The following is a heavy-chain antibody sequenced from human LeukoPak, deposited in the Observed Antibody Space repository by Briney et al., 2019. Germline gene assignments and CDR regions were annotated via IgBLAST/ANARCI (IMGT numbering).Heavy chain of an antibody. CDR2: ISASGGST. Sequence: GGSLSPSCEASGFTFSSHAMSWVRQAPGKGLEWVSLISASGGSTYYGDSVNGRFTISRDNSKNTVYLQMNSLTTEDTAVYYCAKDRTVAPGRAYGGANWFDPWGQGTLVTVSS. D-gene: IGHD3-16*01. V-gene: IGHV3-23*01. CDR1: GFTFSSHA. CDR3: AKDRTVAPGRAYGGANWFDP. J-gene: IGHJ5*02.